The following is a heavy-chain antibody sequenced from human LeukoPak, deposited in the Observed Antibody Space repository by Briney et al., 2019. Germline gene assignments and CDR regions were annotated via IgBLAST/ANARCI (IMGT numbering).Heavy chain of an antibody. CDR1: GGSISSSSYY. CDR3: ARHNTAMVDY. D-gene: IGHD5-18*01. V-gene: IGHV4-39*07. J-gene: IGHJ4*02. CDR2: IYYSGST. Sequence: SETLSLTCTVSGGSISSSSYYWGWIRQPPGKGLEWIGSIYYSGSTNYNPSLKSRVTISVDTSKNQFSLKLSSVTAADTAVYYCARHNTAMVDYWGQGTLVTVSS.